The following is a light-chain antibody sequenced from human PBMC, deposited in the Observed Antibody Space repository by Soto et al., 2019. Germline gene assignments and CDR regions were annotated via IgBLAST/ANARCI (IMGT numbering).Light chain of an antibody. Sequence: QSALTQPRSVSGSPGQSVTISCTGTSXDVGGYNYVSWYQQHPGKAPKLMIYDVSKRPSGVPDRFSGSKSGNTASLTISGLQAEDEADYYCCSYAGSYTFVYVFGTGTKVTVL. V-gene: IGLV2-11*01. CDR1: SXDVGGYNY. J-gene: IGLJ1*01. CDR3: CSYAGSYTFVYV. CDR2: DVS.